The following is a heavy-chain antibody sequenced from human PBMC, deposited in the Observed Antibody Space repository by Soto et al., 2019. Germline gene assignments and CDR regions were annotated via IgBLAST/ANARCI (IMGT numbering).Heavy chain of an antibody. J-gene: IGHJ3*02. CDR2: INWNGGST. V-gene: IGHV3-20*01. D-gene: IGHD2-21*01. Sequence: GGSLRLSCAAVGFTFDDSFMSRVIKAPGKGLEWVSGINWNGGSTGYADSVKGRFTISRDNAKNSLYLQMNSLRAEDTALYHCAGGPDASYSFAIWGQGRMVTVSS. CDR3: AGGPDASYSFAI. CDR1: GFTFDDSF.